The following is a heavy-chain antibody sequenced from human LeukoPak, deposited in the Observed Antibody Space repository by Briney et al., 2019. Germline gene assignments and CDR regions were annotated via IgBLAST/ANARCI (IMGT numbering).Heavy chain of an antibody. D-gene: IGHD3-22*01. CDR1: GYTFTGYY. V-gene: IGHV1-2*02. CDR2: INPNSGGT. Sequence: ASVKVSCKASGYTFTGYYMHWVRQAPGQGLEWMGWINPNSGGTNYAQKFQGRVTMTRDTSISTAYMELSRLRSDDTAVYYCARGTYYYDSSGYQNCDYWGQGTLVTVSS. J-gene: IGHJ4*02. CDR3: ARGTYYYDSSGYQNCDY.